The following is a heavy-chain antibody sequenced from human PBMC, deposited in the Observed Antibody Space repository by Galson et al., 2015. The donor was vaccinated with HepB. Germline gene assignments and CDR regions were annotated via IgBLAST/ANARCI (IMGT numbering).Heavy chain of an antibody. D-gene: IGHD3-10*01. CDR3: VKDLTYYYGSGSKGPDY. V-gene: IGHV3-64D*06. J-gene: IGHJ4*02. CDR1: GFTFSSYA. Sequence: SLRLSCAASGFTFSSYAMHWVRQAPGKGLEYVSAISSNGGSTYYADSVKGRFTISRDNSKNTLYLQISSLRAEDTAVYYCVKDLTYYYGSGSKGPDYWGQGTLVTVSS. CDR2: ISSNGGST.